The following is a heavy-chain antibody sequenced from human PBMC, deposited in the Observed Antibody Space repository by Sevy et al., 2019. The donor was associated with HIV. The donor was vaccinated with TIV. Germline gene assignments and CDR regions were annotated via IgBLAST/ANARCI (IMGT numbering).Heavy chain of an antibody. CDR1: GYSFTSYW. CDR2: IYPGDSDT. CDR3: ARRTGRGGITMVRSAYYFDY. J-gene: IGHJ4*02. D-gene: IGHD3-10*01. Sequence: GESLKISCKGSGYSFTSYWIGWVRQMPGKGLEWMGIIYPGDSDTRYSPSFQGQVTISADKSISTAYLQWSSLKASDTAMYYCARRTGRGGITMVRSAYYFDYWGQGTLVTVSS. V-gene: IGHV5-51*01.